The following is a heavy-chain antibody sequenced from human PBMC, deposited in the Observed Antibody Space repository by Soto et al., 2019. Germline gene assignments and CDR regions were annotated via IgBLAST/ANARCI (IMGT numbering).Heavy chain of an antibody. CDR2: IKPDGSER. CDR1: GFTFSNYY. Sequence: EVQMVESGGGLVQPGGSLRLSCATSGFTFSNYYMMWVRQAPGKGLEWVANIKPDGSERHYVDSVKGRFTISRDNAKNSLYLQMDSLRVEDTAVYYCANRHLHWGQGTLVTVSS. V-gene: IGHV3-7*01. CDR3: ANRHLH. J-gene: IGHJ4*02.